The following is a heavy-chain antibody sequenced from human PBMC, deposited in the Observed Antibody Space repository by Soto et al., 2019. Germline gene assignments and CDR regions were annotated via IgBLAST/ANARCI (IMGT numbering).Heavy chain of an antibody. CDR1: GGTFSSYA. D-gene: IGHD4-17*01. Sequence: QVQLVQSGAEVKKPGSSVKVSCKASGGTFSSYAISWVRQAPGQGLEWMGGIIPIFGTANYAQKFQGRVTITADESTSTAYMELCSLRSEDTAVYYCARDRDYGGNSGGGLGYFQHWGQGTLVTVSS. V-gene: IGHV1-69*01. CDR2: IIPIFGTA. CDR3: ARDRDYGGNSGGGLGYFQH. J-gene: IGHJ1*01.